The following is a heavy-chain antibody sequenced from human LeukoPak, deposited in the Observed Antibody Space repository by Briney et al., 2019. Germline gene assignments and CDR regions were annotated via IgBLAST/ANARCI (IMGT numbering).Heavy chain of an antibody. CDR1: GYTFPSYD. V-gene: IGHV1-8*01. J-gene: IGHJ4*02. D-gene: IGHD1-26*01. CDR3: ARGPKWTGSYYYFDY. Sequence: GASVKVSCKTSGYTFPSYDINWVRPATGQGLEWMGWMNPNSGNTGYAQKFQGRVTITRNNSITTAYMELSSLRSEDTAVYYCARGPKWTGSYYYFDYWGQGTLVTVSS. CDR2: MNPNSGNT.